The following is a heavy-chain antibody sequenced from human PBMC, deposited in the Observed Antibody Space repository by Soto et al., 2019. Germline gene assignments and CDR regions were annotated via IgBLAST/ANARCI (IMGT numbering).Heavy chain of an antibody. CDR2: ISSSINTI. Sequence: PGGSLRLSCAASGFTFSDYYMNWIRQAPGKGLEWISYISSSINTIYYADSVKGRFTISRDNAKKSLYLQMNSLRAEDTAVYYCARGWGYMDVWGKGTTVTVSS. CDR1: GFTFSDYY. D-gene: IGHD3-16*01. CDR3: ARGWGYMDV. V-gene: IGHV3-11*01. J-gene: IGHJ6*03.